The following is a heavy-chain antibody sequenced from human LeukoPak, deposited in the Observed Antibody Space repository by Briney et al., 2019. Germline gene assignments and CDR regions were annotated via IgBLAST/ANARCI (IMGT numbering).Heavy chain of an antibody. J-gene: IGHJ4*02. V-gene: IGHV4-59*01. CDR2: IYYGGST. CDR3: ARGGPFMMGDV. Sequence: SETLSLTCTVSGGSISSYYWSWIRQPPGKGLEWIGYIYYGGSTNYNPSLKSRVTISVDTSKNQFSLKLSSVTAADTAVYYCARGGPFMMGDVWGQGTLVTVSS. CDR1: GGSISSYY. D-gene: IGHD3-16*01.